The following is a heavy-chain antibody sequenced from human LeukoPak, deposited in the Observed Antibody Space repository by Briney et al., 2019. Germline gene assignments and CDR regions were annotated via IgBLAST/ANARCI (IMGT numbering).Heavy chain of an antibody. Sequence: ASVKVSCKASGYTFTGYYMHWVRQAPGQGLEWMGWINPNSGGTNYAQKFQGRVTMTRDTSISTAYMELSRLRSDDTAVYYCARGKCGGDCYSLGYYYYMDVWGKGPRSPSP. J-gene: IGHJ6*03. V-gene: IGHV1-2*02. CDR3: ARGKCGGDCYSLGYYYYMDV. D-gene: IGHD2-21*01. CDR2: INPNSGGT. CDR1: GYTFTGYY.